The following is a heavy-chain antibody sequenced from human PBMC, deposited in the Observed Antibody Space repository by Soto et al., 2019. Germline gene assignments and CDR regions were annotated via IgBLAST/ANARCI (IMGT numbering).Heavy chain of an antibody. CDR2: INAGNGNT. Sequence: QVQLVQSGAEVKKPGASVKVSCKASGYTFTSYAMHWVRQAPGQRLEWMGWINAGNGNTKYSQKFQGRVTITRDTSASTAYMELSSLRSEDTAVYYCAREASGSWGYFDYWGQGTLVTVSS. CDR3: AREASGSWGYFDY. D-gene: IGHD1-26*01. V-gene: IGHV1-3*01. CDR1: GYTFTSYA. J-gene: IGHJ4*02.